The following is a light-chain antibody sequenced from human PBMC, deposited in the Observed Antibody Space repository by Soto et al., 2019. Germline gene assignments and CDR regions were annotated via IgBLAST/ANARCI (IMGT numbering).Light chain of an antibody. Sequence: EIVLTQSPGTLSLSPGERATLSCRASQSVSSNYLAWYQQKPGQAPRLLMYGASSRATGIPDRFSGSGSGTDFTLTISRLEPEDFAVYYCQQYGSPGTFGGGTEVEIK. V-gene: IGKV3-20*01. J-gene: IGKJ4*01. CDR1: QSVSSNY. CDR2: GAS. CDR3: QQYGSPGT.